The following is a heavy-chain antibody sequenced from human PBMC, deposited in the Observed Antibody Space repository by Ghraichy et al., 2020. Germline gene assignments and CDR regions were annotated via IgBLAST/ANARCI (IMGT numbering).Heavy chain of an antibody. V-gene: IGHV3-23*01. CDR3: AKDGALVITWGYFDS. D-gene: IGHD3-22*01. CDR1: GFTFRGHA. Sequence: GGSLRLSCAASGFTFRGHAISWVRQAPGKGLECVATISSGGDSAYYADSVKGRFTISRDNSKNTLFLQMNSLRAEDTAVYYCAKDGALVITWGYFDSWGQGTLVTVSS. J-gene: IGHJ4*02. CDR2: ISSGGDSA.